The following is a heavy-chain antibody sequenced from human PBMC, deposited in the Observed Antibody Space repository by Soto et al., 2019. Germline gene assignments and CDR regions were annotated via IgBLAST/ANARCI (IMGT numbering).Heavy chain of an antibody. V-gene: IGHV4-59*01. CDR1: GGSISSYY. Sequence: SETLSLTCTVSGGSISSYYWSWIRQTPGKGLEWIGYIYYSGSTNYNPSLKSRVTISVDTSKNQFSLKLSSVTVADTAVYYCARYSGYEDYWGQGTLVTVSS. J-gene: IGHJ4*02. CDR3: ARYSGYEDY. D-gene: IGHD5-12*01. CDR2: IYYSGST.